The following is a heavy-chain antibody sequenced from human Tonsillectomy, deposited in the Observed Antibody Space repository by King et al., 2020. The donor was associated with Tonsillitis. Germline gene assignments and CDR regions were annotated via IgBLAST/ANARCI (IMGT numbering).Heavy chain of an antibody. CDR1: GFSLTANGAG. Sequence: TLKESGPTLVKPTQTLTLTCTFSGFSLTANGAGVGWIRQPPGKALEWLALLYWDDDKLYSLSLKTRLTVTKDVSKNQVVLTMTNMDPVDTATYYCAHRLPVRADAFDIWGQGPMVTVSS. V-gene: IGHV2-5*02. CDR3: AHRLPVRADAFDI. J-gene: IGHJ3*02. CDR2: LYWDDDK.